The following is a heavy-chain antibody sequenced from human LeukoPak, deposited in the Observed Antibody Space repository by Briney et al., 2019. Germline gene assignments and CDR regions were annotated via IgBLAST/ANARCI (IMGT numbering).Heavy chain of an antibody. V-gene: IGHV3-11*01. CDR1: GFTFSDYY. Sequence: RGSLRLSCAASGFTFSDYYMSWIRQAPGKGLEWVSYISSSGSSIYYADSVKGRFTISRDNAKNSLYLQMNSLRAEDTAVYYCARDLPGLSSGWSIYFDYWGQGTLVTVSS. D-gene: IGHD6-19*01. J-gene: IGHJ4*02. CDR3: ARDLPGLSSGWSIYFDY. CDR2: ISSSGSSI.